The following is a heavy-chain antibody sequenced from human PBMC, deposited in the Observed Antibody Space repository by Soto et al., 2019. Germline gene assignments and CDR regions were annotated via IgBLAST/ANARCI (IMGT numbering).Heavy chain of an antibody. CDR3: AMTRLYDTGTNDYHRDALDI. Sequence: EVQLLESGGGMVEPRGSLKLSCAASGFSFGTYVMNWVRQAPGKGLEWVSGISGSGGRVYSADSVKGRFTISRDNSRNTLDLQRNSMRAEDTAIYYCAMTRLYDTGTNDYHRDALDIWGQGTQVTVSS. V-gene: IGHV3-23*01. CDR1: GFSFGTYV. CDR2: ISGSGGRV. J-gene: IGHJ3*02. D-gene: IGHD3-22*01.